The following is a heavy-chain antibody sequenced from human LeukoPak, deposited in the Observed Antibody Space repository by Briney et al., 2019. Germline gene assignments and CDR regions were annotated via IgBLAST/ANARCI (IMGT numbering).Heavy chain of an antibody. CDR3: ARLRSSSWEKSSFDP. CDR1: GYSFTSYW. Sequence: GESLKISCKGSGYSFTSYWIGWVRQMPGKGLEWMGIIYPGDSDTRYSPSFQGQVTISADKSISTAYLQWSSLKASDTAVYYCARLRSSSWEKSSFDPWGQGTLVTVSS. CDR2: IYPGDSDT. D-gene: IGHD6-13*01. V-gene: IGHV5-51*01. J-gene: IGHJ5*02.